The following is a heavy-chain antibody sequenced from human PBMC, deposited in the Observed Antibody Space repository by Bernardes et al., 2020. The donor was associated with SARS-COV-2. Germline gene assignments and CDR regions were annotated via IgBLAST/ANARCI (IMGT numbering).Heavy chain of an antibody. D-gene: IGHD1-26*01. CDR2: IYYSGST. CDR1: GGSMSSSY. CDR3: ARLRADSLGGGFDS. Sequence: SDTLSLTCTVSGGSMSSSYWSWIRQPPGPELEWIAYIYYSGSTDYNPSLKSRVTISIDTSKNQFSLKLSSVTAADTAMYYCARLRADSLGGGFDSWGQGTLVTGSS. J-gene: IGHJ4*02. V-gene: IGHV4-59*08.